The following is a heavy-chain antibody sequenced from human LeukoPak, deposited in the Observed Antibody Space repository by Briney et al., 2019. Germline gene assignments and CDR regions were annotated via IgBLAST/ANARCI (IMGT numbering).Heavy chain of an antibody. V-gene: IGHV1-2*02. CDR2: INPNSGGT. Sequence: EASVKVSCKASGYTFTGYYMHWVRQAPGQGLEWMGWINPNSGGTNYAQKFQGRVTMTRDTSISTAYMELSRLRSDDTAVYYCARSGHYYGSGSYYKGFDYWGQGTLVTVSS. J-gene: IGHJ4*02. CDR1: GYTFTGYY. D-gene: IGHD3-10*01. CDR3: ARSGHYYGSGSYYKGFDY.